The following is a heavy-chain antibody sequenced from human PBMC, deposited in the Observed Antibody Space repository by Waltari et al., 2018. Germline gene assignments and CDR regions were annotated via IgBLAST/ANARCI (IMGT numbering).Heavy chain of an antibody. D-gene: IGHD3-10*01. J-gene: IGHJ2*01. V-gene: IGHV4-61*09. CDR2: IYTSGST. CDR1: GGSISSGSSS. Sequence: QVQLQESGPGLVKPSQTLSLTCTVSGGSISSGSSSCSWLRPPAGKGLEWIGYIYTSGSTNYNPSLKSRVTISVDTSKNQFSLKLSSVTAADTAVYYCARCHRGSGSYKDPVVFDLWGRGTLVTVSS. CDR3: ARCHRGSGSYKDPVVFDL.